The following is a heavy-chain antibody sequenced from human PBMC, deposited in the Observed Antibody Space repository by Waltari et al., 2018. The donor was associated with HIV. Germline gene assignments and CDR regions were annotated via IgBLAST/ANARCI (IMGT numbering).Heavy chain of an antibody. J-gene: IGHJ6*02. Sequence: QVQLQESGPGLVKPSQTLSLTCTVSGGSISSGGYYWSWIRPHPGKGLEWIGYIYYSGSTYYNPSLKSRVTISVDTSKNQFSLKLSSVTAADTAVYYCARQRPLRGSSYYYYGMDVWGQGTTVTVSS. V-gene: IGHV4-31*03. D-gene: IGHD6-25*01. CDR3: ARQRPLRGSSYYYYGMDV. CDR2: IYYSGST. CDR1: GGSISSGGYY.